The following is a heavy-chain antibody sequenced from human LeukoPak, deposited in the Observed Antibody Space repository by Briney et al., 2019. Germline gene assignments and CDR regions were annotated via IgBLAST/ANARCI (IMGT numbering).Heavy chain of an antibody. CDR1: GGTFSSYA. V-gene: IGHV1-69*05. CDR2: IIPIFGTA. CDR3: ARDILGYCSGGSCYSY. Sequence: ASVKVSCKASGGTFSSYAISWVRQAPGQGLEWMGGIIPIFGTANYAQKFQGRVTITRDTSTSTVYMELSSLRSEDTAVYYCARDILGYCSGGSCYSYWGQGTLVTVSS. J-gene: IGHJ4*02. D-gene: IGHD2-15*01.